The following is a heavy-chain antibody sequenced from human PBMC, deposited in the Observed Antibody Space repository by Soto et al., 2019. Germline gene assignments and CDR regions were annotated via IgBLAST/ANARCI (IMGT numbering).Heavy chain of an antibody. Sequence: SGAEVKKPGASVKVSCKASGYTFTSYGISWVRQAPGQGLEWMGWISAYNGNTNYAQKLQGRVTMTTDTSTSTAYMELRSLRSDYTAVYYCARGSYIVVVPAAMQGFDYWGQGTLVTVSS. CDR3: ARGSYIVVVPAAMQGFDY. J-gene: IGHJ4*02. CDR2: ISAYNGNT. CDR1: GYTFTSYG. D-gene: IGHD2-2*01. V-gene: IGHV1-18*01.